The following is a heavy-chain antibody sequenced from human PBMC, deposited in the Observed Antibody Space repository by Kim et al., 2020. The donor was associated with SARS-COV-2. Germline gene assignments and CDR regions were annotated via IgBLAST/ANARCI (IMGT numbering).Heavy chain of an antibody. CDR1: GFSLRDSGMC. D-gene: IGHD3-22*01. CDR3: ARGRYYYDR. CDR2: IDWDGDK. V-gene: IGHV2-70*11. Sequence: SGPTLVNPTQTLTLTCTFSGFSLRDSGMCVTWIRQPPGKALEWLARIDWDGDKHYSTSLMTRLTISKDTSKNQVVLTVTNMDPVDTATYYCARGRYYYDRWGQGILVTVSS. J-gene: IGHJ4*02.